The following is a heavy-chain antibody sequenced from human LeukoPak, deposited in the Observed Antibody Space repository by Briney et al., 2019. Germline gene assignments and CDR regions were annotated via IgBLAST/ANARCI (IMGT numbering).Heavy chain of an antibody. J-gene: IGHJ6*02. CDR3: ARSGTSRYYFYGVDV. V-gene: IGHV4-59*08. CDR2: IYYSGST. D-gene: IGHD1/OR15-1a*01. CDR1: GGPISSYY. Sequence: NPSETLSLTCTVSGGPISSYYWSWIRQPPGKGLEWIGYIYYSGSTNYNPSLKSRVTISVDTSKNQFSLKLTSVTATDTAVYYCARSGTSRYYFYGVDVWGQGTTVTVSS.